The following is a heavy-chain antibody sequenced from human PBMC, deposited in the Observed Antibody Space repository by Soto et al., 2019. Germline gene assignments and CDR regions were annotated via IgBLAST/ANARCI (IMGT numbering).Heavy chain of an antibody. Sequence: QVQLVESGGGVIQPGKSLRLSCSASGFAFSTYAMHWVRQAPGKGLEWVAVIWADGSRQFYADSVKGRFTVCRDNSQNTLFLQMNSLRGDDTALYCCVGGIGYWGLGEYWGQGTLVTVSS. V-gene: IGHV3-33*08. CDR2: IWADGSRQ. CDR1: GFAFSTYA. CDR3: VGGIGYWGLGEY. D-gene: IGHD3-3*01. J-gene: IGHJ4*02.